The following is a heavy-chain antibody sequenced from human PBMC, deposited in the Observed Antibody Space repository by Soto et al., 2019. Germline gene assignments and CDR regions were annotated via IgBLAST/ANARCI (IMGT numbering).Heavy chain of an antibody. J-gene: IGHJ6*02. Sequence: EVQLLESGGGLVQPGGSLRLSCAASGFTFSSYAMSWVRQAPGKGLEWVSAISGSGGSTYYADSVKGRFTISRDNSKNTLYLQMNSLGAEDTAVYYCAKAQSITGTTELFYYYYGMDVWGQGTTVTVSS. D-gene: IGHD1-7*01. V-gene: IGHV3-23*01. CDR2: ISGSGGST. CDR3: AKAQSITGTTELFYYYYGMDV. CDR1: GFTFSSYA.